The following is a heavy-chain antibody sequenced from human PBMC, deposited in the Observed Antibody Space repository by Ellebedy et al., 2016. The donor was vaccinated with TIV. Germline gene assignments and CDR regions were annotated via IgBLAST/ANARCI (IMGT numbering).Heavy chain of an antibody. V-gene: IGHV1-3*01. J-gene: IGHJ4*02. CDR3: ARNIVRTNTLDY. Sequence: AASVKVSCKASGFIFTTYAFYWVRQAPGQGLEYMGWINAGNGYRQYSQRYQGRVTITRDTSASTAYVELTSLRSEDTAVYYCARNIVRTNTLDYWGQGTLVTVSS. D-gene: IGHD1-26*01. CDR1: GFIFTTYA. CDR2: INAGNGYR.